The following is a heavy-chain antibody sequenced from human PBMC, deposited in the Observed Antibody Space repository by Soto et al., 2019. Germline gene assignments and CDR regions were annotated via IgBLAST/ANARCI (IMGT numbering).Heavy chain of an antibody. CDR1: GYSFTSYW. V-gene: IGHV5-10-1*01. Sequence: GESLKISCKGSGYSFTSYWISWVRQMPGKGLEWMGRIDPSDSYTNYSPSFQGHVTISADKSISTAYLQWSSLKASDTAMYYCAASQEPDIVLMVYANDAFDIWGQGTMVTVSS. CDR2: IDPSDSYT. D-gene: IGHD2-8*01. CDR3: AASQEPDIVLMVYANDAFDI. J-gene: IGHJ3*02.